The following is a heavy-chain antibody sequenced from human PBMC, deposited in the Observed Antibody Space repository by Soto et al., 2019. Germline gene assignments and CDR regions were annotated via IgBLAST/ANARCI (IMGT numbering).Heavy chain of an antibody. Sequence: GGSLRLPCAASGFTFRTYAMHWFRQAPGKGLEWVALIWNHGNKTSYADSVEGRFTISRDNFKNTLYLQMNSLRAEDTAVYFCARDRWYVEMSTTFDLWGQGA. CDR2: IWNHGNKT. V-gene: IGHV3-33*01. CDR1: GFTFRTYA. CDR3: ARDRWYVEMSTTFDL. D-gene: IGHD6-13*01. J-gene: IGHJ4*02.